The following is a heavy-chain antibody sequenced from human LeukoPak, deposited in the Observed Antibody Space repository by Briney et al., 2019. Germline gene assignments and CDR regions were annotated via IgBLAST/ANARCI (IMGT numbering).Heavy chain of an antibody. D-gene: IGHD6-13*01. CDR1: GYTFTTYA. CDR3: ARTQYSSSFDY. Sequence: VASVKVSCKASGYTFTTYAISWVRQAPGQGLEWMGWINPNSGGTNYAQKFQGRVTMTRDMSTSTVYMELSSLRSEDTAVYCCARTQYSSSFDYWGQGTLVTVSS. V-gene: IGHV1-2*02. CDR2: INPNSGGT. J-gene: IGHJ4*02.